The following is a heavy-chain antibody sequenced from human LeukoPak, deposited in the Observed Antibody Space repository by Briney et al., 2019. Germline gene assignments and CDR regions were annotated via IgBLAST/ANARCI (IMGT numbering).Heavy chain of an antibody. Sequence: SETLSLTCTVSGGSVSSGSYYWSWIRQPPGKGLVWIGYIYYSGSTNYNPSLKSRVTISVDTSKNQFSLELSSVTAADTAVYYCARAPTMVRGVIRFDPWGQGTLVTVSS. V-gene: IGHV4-61*01. J-gene: IGHJ5*02. CDR3: ARAPTMVRGVIRFDP. D-gene: IGHD3-10*01. CDR1: GGSVSSGSYY. CDR2: IYYSGST.